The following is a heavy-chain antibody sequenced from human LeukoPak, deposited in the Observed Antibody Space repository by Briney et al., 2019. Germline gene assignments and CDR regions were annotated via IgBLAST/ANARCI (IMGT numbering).Heavy chain of an antibody. D-gene: IGHD2-15*01. Sequence: ASVKVSCKASGYTFTGYYMHWVRQPPGQGLEWMGWINPNSGGTNYAQKFQGRVTMTRDTSISTAYMELSRLRSDDTAVYYCARSAHDIVVVVAATQYGMDVWGQGTTVTVSS. CDR1: GYTFTGYY. CDR3: ARSAHDIVVVVAATQYGMDV. V-gene: IGHV1-2*02. CDR2: INPNSGGT. J-gene: IGHJ6*02.